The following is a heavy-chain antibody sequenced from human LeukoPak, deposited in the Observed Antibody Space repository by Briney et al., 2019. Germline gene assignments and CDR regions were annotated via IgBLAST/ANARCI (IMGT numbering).Heavy chain of an antibody. J-gene: IGHJ4*02. CDR3: VGGYYDSSGYYPQGFDY. CDR2: INPTGGST. Sequence: ASVKVSCKASGYTFTSYYMHWVRQAPGQGLEWMGLINPTGGSTGYAQKFQGRVTMTRDMSTSTVYMELSSLRSENTAVYYCVGGYYDSSGYYPQGFDYWGQGTLVTVSS. V-gene: IGHV1-46*01. CDR1: GYTFTSYY. D-gene: IGHD3-22*01.